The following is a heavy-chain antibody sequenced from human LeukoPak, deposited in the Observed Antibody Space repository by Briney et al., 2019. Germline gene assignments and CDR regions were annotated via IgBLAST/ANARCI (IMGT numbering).Heavy chain of an antibody. CDR3: ARSTYYYDSSGYYWDYYYYMDV. D-gene: IGHD3-22*01. J-gene: IGHJ6*03. CDR1: GGSISSSNW. CDR2: IYHSGST. Sequence: SGTLSLTCAVSGGSISSSNWWSWVRQPPGKGLEWIGEIYHSGSTNYNPSLKSRVTISVDKSKNQFSLKLSSVTAADTTVYYCARSTYYYDSSGYYWDYYYYMDVWGKGTTVAVSS. V-gene: IGHV4-4*02.